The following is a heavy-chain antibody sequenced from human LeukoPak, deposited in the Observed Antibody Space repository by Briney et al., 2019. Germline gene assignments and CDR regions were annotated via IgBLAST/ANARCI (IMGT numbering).Heavy chain of an antibody. CDR1: GGSVNGYY. Sequence: PSETLSLTCTVSGGSVNGYYWSWLRQPPGKGLGWIGYIYDTETTNYNPSLRSRVTLSLDTSMNQFSLKMSSVTVADTAVYYCARCDSVTALDYWGQGTLVTVSS. CDR2: IYDTETT. V-gene: IGHV4-59*02. CDR3: ARCDSVTALDY. D-gene: IGHD5-18*01. J-gene: IGHJ4*02.